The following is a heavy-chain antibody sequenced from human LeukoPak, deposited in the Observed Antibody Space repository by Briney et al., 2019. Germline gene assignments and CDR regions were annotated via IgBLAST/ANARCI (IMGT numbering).Heavy chain of an antibody. Sequence: ASVKVSCKTSGYTFTTYSISWVRQAPGQGLEWMGWISVYSGNPNYAQKFQGRVTITRDTSASTAYMELSSLRSEDTAVYYCARDGSVAAMYYFDYWGQGTLVTVSS. V-gene: IGHV1-18*01. CDR2: ISVYSGNP. D-gene: IGHD2-2*01. J-gene: IGHJ4*02. CDR1: GYTFTTYS. CDR3: ARDGSVAAMYYFDY.